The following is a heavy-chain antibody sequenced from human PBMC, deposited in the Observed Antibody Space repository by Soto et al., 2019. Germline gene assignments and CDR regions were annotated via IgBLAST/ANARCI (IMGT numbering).Heavy chain of an antibody. V-gene: IGHV4-34*01. CDR2: INHSGST. CDR1: GGSFSGYY. Sequence: QVQLQQWGAGLLKPSETLSLTCAVYGGSFSGYYWSWIRQPPGKGLEWIGEINHSGSTNYNPSLKSRVTISVDTSKNQSSLKLSSVTAADTAVYYCARELLRRAVDYWGQGTLVTVSS. CDR3: ARELLRRAVDY. D-gene: IGHD3-22*01. J-gene: IGHJ4*02.